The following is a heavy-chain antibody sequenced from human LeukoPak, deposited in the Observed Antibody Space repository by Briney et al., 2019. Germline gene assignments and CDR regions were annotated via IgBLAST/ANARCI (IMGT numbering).Heavy chain of an antibody. CDR2: ISDRGSRT. V-gene: IGHV3-23*01. CDR3: AKRGVVIRVILVGFHKEAYYFDS. J-gene: IGHJ4*02. Sequence: GGSLRLSCAVSGITLSNYGMSWVRQAPGKGLEWVAGISDRGSRTNYADSVKGRFTISTDHPKNTLYLRMNSLRAEDTAVYFCAKRGVVIRVILVGFHKEAYYFDSWGQGALVTVSS. D-gene: IGHD3-22*01. CDR1: GITLSNYG.